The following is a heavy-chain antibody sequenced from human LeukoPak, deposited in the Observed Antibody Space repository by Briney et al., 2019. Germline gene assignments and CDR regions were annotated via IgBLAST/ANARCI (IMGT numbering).Heavy chain of an antibody. CDR3: ARDPIPYYYDSSGYDYFDY. V-gene: IGHV1-58*02. J-gene: IGHJ4*02. D-gene: IGHD3-22*01. CDR2: IAVGSGNT. Sequence: VASVKVSCKASGFSFSSSSMQWVRQARGQRLEWIGWIAVGSGNTNYAQKFQGRVTITRDMSTSTAYMELSSLRSEDTAVYYCARDPIPYYYDSSGYDYFDYWGQGTLVTVSS. CDR1: GFSFSSSS.